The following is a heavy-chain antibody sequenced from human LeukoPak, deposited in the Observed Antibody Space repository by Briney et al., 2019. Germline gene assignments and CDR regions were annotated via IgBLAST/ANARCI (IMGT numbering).Heavy chain of an antibody. J-gene: IGHJ4*02. CDR2: ISSSGSTI. CDR3: AREGHPPGVDY. V-gene: IGHV3-48*04. CDR1: GFTFSSYS. Sequence: PGGSLRLSCAASGFTFSSYSMNWVRQAPGKGLEWVSSISSSGSTIYYADSVKGRFTISRDNAKNSLYLQMNSLRAEDTAVYYCAREGHPPGVDYWGQGTLVTVSS.